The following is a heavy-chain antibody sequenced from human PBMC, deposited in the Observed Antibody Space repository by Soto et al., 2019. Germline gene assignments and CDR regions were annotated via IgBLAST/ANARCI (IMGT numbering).Heavy chain of an antibody. D-gene: IGHD6-13*01. J-gene: IGHJ5*02. CDR2: IYYSGST. CDR1: GGSISSGGYY. Sequence: SETLSLTCTVSGGSISSGGYYWSWIRQHPGKGLEWIGYIYYSGSTYYNPSLKSRVTISVDTSKNQFSLKLSSVTAADTAVYYCARGEREAIAAADTYTNWFDPWGQGTLVTVSS. V-gene: IGHV4-31*03. CDR3: ARGEREAIAAADTYTNWFDP.